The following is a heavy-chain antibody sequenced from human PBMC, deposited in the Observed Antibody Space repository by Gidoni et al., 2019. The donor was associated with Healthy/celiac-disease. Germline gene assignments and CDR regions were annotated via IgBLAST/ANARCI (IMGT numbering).Heavy chain of an antibody. CDR3: ARRRADYGDNAY. J-gene: IGHJ4*02. CDR2: ISSSSSYI. D-gene: IGHD4-17*01. V-gene: IGHV3-21*01. CDR1: GFPFRSYS. Sequence: EVQLVESGGGLVKPGGSLTLSCAASGFPFRSYSMNWVRQAPGKGLEWVSSISSSSSYIYYADSVKGRFTISRDNAKNSLYLQMNSLRAEDTAVYYCARRRADYGDNAYWGQGTLVTVSS.